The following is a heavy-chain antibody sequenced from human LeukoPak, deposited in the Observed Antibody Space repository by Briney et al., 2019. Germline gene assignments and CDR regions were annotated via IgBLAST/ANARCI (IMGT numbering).Heavy chain of an antibody. D-gene: IGHD2-21*01. CDR1: GYTFTGYH. Sequence: ASVKVSCKASGYTFTGYHIHWVRQAPGQGLEWMGWINPSGGSTSYAQKFQGRVTMTRDTSTSAVYMELSSLRSEDTAVYYCARDGVGIGYNWFDPWGQGTQVTVSS. CDR3: ARDGVGIGYNWFDP. J-gene: IGHJ5*02. CDR2: INPSGGST. V-gene: IGHV1-46*01.